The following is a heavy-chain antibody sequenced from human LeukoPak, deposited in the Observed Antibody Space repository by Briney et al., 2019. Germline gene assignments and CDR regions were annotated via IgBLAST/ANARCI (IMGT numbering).Heavy chain of an antibody. D-gene: IGHD4-23*01. CDR1: GFTFSSYS. CDR3: AKYGGNSPFDY. V-gene: IGHV3-21*01. CDR2: ISSSSSYI. Sequence: IPGGSLRLSCAASGFTFSSYSMNWVRQAPGKGLEWVSSISSSSSYIYYADSVKGRFTISRDNAKNSLYLQMNSLRAEDTAVYYCAKYGGNSPFDYWGQGTLVTVSS. J-gene: IGHJ4*02.